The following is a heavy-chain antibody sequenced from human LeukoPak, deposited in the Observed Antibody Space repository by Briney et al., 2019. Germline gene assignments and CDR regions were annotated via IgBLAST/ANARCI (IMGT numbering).Heavy chain of an antibody. CDR1: GFIFSSYG. CDR3: ARDRRLDP. CDR2: ISNSGTTI. J-gene: IGHJ5*02. Sequence: PGGSLRLSCAASGFIFSSYGMNWVRQAPGKGLEWVSYISNSGTTIYYADSVKGRFTISRDNSKNSLYLQMNSLRAEDTAVYYCARDRRLDPWGQGTLVTVSS. V-gene: IGHV3-48*03.